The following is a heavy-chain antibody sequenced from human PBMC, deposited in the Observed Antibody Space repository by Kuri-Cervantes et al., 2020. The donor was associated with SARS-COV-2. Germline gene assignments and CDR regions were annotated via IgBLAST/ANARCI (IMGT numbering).Heavy chain of an antibody. CDR1: GFTFSSYA. V-gene: IGHV3-23*01. D-gene: IGHD4-17*01. CDR3: AKLGSRRHYED. J-gene: IGHJ4*02. CDR2: IGGSGGST. Sequence: GGSLRLSCAASGFTFSSYAMSWVRQAPGKGLEWVSAIGGSGGSTYYADSVKGRFTISRDNSKNTLYLQMNSLRAEDTAVYYCAKLGSRRHYEDWGQGTLVTVSS.